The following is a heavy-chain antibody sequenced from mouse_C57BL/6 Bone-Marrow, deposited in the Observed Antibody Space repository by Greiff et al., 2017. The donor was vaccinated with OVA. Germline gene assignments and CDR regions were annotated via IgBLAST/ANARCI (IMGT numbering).Heavy chain of an antibody. D-gene: IGHD4-1*02. CDR2: IDPSDSYT. Sequence: QVQLKQPGAELVKPGASVKLSCKASGYTFTSYWMQWVKQRPGQGLEWIGEIDPSDSYTNYNQKFKGKATLTVDTSSSTAYMQLSSLTSEDSAVYYCASSNWDWGQGTLVTVSA. CDR3: ASSNWD. CDR1: GYTFTSYW. J-gene: IGHJ3*01. V-gene: IGHV1-50*01.